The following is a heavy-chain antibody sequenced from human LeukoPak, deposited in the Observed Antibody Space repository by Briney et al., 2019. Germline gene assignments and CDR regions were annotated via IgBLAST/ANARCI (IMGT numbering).Heavy chain of an antibody. J-gene: IGHJ4*02. Sequence: GRSLRLSCAASGFTFSSYGMHWVRQAPGKGLEWVAVIWYDGSNKYYADSVKGRFTISRDNSKNTLYLQMNGLRAEDTAVYYCARGHSSSWDHWGQGTLVTVSS. V-gene: IGHV3-33*01. D-gene: IGHD6-13*01. CDR3: ARGHSSSWDH. CDR1: GFTFSSYG. CDR2: IWYDGSNK.